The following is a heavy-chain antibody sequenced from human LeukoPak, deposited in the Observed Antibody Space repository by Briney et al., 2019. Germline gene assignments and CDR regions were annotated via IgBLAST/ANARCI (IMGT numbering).Heavy chain of an antibody. CDR3: ARKGSSTWYTYWFDP. D-gene: IGHD6-13*01. J-gene: IGHJ5*02. CDR1: GDSISSDHW. CDR2: IYHSGST. Sequence: SETLSLTCEVSGDSISSDHWWTWVRQTPGKGLEWIGEIYHSGSTNYDSSLKSRVTILIDQSKNQFSLKMISLTAADTAVYYCARKGSSTWYTYWFDPWGQGTLVTVSP. V-gene: IGHV4-4*02.